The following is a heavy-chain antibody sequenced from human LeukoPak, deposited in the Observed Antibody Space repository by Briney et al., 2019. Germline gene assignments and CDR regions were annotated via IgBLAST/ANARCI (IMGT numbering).Heavy chain of an antibody. D-gene: IGHD7-27*01. V-gene: IGHV4-59*08. CDR1: GVSISSYY. CDR3: ARHGETRGANWGSMGYYFDF. CDR2: IYYSGST. Sequence: PSETLSLTCTVSGVSISSYYWSWIRQPPGKGLEWIGYIYYSGSTNYNPSLKSRVTISVDTSKNQFSLKLSSVTAADTAVYYCARHGETRGANWGSMGYYFDFWGQGTLVTVSS. J-gene: IGHJ4*02.